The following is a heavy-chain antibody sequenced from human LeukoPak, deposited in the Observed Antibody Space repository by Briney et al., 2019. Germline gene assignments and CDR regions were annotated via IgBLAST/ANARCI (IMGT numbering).Heavy chain of an antibody. V-gene: IGHV3-23*01. J-gene: IGHJ4*02. CDR1: GFTFSSYA. Sequence: GGSPRLSCAASGFTFSSYAMSWVRQAPGKGLEWVSAISGSGGSTYYADSVKGRFTISRDNSKNTLYLQMNSLRAEDTAVYYCAKAIAVADKENDYWGQGTLVTVSS. CDR3: AKAIAVADKENDY. CDR2: ISGSGGST. D-gene: IGHD6-19*01.